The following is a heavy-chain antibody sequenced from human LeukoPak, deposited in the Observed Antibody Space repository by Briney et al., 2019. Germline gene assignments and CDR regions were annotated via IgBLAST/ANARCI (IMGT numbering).Heavy chain of an antibody. J-gene: IGHJ5*02. CDR2: LYTDGST. CDR3: ARDYYDSSASINWFDL. Sequence: SETLSLTCTVSGGSITSGIYYWGWVRQPAGKGLEWIGRLYTDGSTRYNPALKSRVTISVDKSKNQFSLKLSSVTAADTAVYYCARDYYDSSASINWFDLWGQGTLVTVSS. V-gene: IGHV4-61*02. D-gene: IGHD3-22*01. CDR1: GGSITSGIYY.